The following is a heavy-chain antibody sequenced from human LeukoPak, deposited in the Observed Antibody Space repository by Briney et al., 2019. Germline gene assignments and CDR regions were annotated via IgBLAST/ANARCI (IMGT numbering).Heavy chain of an antibody. CDR2: IKSDGSRT. D-gene: IGHD2-21*02. J-gene: IGHJ4*02. CDR1: GFTFSSYW. V-gene: IGHV3-74*01. Sequence: PGGSLRLSCEASGFTFSSYWMNWVRQAPGKGLVWVSRIKSDGSRTNYADSVKGRFTISRDNAKNTLYMQMNSLRAEDTAVYYCARAAYCGGDCHYNFDYWGQGTLVTVSS. CDR3: ARAAYCGGDCHYNFDY.